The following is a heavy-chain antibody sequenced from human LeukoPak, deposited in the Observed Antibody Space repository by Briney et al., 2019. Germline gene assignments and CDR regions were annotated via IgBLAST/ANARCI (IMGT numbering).Heavy chain of an antibody. J-gene: IGHJ4*02. V-gene: IGHV1-69*04. D-gene: IGHD3-22*01. CDR3: ARAWDHYYDSSGYLGY. Sequence: SVKVSCKASGGTFSSYAISWVRQAPGQGLEWMGRIIPILGIANYAQKFQGRVTITADKSTSTAYMELSSLRSEDTAVYYCARAWDHYYDSSGYLGYWGQGTLVTVSS. CDR1: GGTFSSYA. CDR2: IIPILGIA.